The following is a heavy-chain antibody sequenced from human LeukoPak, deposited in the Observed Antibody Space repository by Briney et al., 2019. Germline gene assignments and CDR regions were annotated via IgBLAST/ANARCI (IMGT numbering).Heavy chain of an antibody. CDR1: GGSISSSSYY. CDR2: IYYSGST. D-gene: IGHD3-22*01. Sequence: SETLSLTCTVSGGSISSSSYYWGWIRQPPGKGLEWIGSIYYSGSTYYNPSLKSRVTISVGTSKNQFSLKLSSVTAADTAVHYCARLLGGETRYYYDSSGYTFDYWGQGTLVTVSS. V-gene: IGHV4-39*01. J-gene: IGHJ4*02. CDR3: ARLLGGETRYYYDSSGYTFDY.